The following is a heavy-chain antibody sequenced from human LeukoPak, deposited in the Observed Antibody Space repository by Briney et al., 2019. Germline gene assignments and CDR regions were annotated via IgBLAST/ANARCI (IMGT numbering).Heavy chain of an antibody. CDR1: GRTFSIYA. D-gene: IGHD2-15*01. CDR2: IIPSFGTA. CDR3: ARGDCSGGSGYPYYYYYGMDV. V-gene: IGHV1-69*01. J-gene: IGHJ6*02. Sequence: EASVNVSCKTSGRTFSIYAISWVRQAPGQGLELVGGIIPSFGTANYAQKFQGRVTITADESTSRAYMELSSLRSEATAVYYCARGDCSGGSGYPYYYYYGMDVSGQGTTVTVSS.